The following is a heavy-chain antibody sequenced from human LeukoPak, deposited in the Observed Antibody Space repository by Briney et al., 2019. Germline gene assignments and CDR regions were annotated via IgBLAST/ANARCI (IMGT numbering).Heavy chain of an antibody. CDR1: GGTFSSYA. CDR2: IIPILGIA. J-gene: IGHJ4*02. CDR3: AAGIAAAGTGTPFDY. D-gene: IGHD6-13*01. Sequence: SVKVSCKASGGTFSSYAISWVRQAPGQGLEWMGRIIPILGIANYAQKFQGRVTITADKSTSTAYMELSSLRSEDTAVYYCAAGIAAAGTGTPFDYWGQGTLVTVSS. V-gene: IGHV1-69*04.